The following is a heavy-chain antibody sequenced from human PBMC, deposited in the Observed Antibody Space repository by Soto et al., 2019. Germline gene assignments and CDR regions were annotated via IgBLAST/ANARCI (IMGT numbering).Heavy chain of an antibody. V-gene: IGHV3-53*01. D-gene: IGHD1-26*01. CDR2: HYSGGST. J-gene: IGHJ5*02. CDR3: ARHRHPRGTVGATSPLDP. Sequence: HPVGSLRLSCAISGFSVSSNYLSWVRQAPGKGLEWVSVHYSGGSTYYADSVQGRFTISRDKSNNTLYLQMRRVRAEDTAVYFCARHRHPRGTVGATSPLDPWGQGTLVTVSS. CDR1: GFSVSSNY.